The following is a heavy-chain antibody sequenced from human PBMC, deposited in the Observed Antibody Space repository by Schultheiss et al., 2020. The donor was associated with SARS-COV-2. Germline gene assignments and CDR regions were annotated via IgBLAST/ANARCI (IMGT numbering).Heavy chain of an antibody. Sequence: SETLSLTCAVYGGSISSSSSYWGWIRQPPGKGLEWIGYIYYSGSTYYNPSLKSRVTISVDTSKNQFSLKLDSVTAADTAVYYCARRGLIYNDLDRPTAAPFDVWGQGTVVTVSS. CDR2: IYYSGST. V-gene: IGHV4-39*07. CDR1: GGSISSSSSY. D-gene: IGHD2-15*01. CDR3: ARRGLIYNDLDRPTAAPFDV. J-gene: IGHJ3*01.